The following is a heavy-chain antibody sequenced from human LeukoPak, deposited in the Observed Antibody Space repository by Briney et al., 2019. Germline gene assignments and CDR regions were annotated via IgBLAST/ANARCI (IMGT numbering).Heavy chain of an antibody. CDR2: INPNSGGT. Sequence: ASVKVSCKASGYTFTGYYMHWVRQAPGQGLEWMGWINPNSGGTNYAQKFQGRVTMTRDTSISTAYMELSRLRSDDTAVYYCARESTTDSGSYYNAAAFDIWGQGTMVTVSS. J-gene: IGHJ3*02. D-gene: IGHD3-10*01. CDR3: ARESTTDSGSYYNAAAFDI. V-gene: IGHV1-2*02. CDR1: GYTFTGYY.